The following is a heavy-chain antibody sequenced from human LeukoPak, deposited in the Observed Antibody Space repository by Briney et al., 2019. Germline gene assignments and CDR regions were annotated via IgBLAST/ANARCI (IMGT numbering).Heavy chain of an antibody. CDR2: IKQDGSEK. V-gene: IGHV3-7*03. Sequence: PGGSLRLSCAASGFTFSSYWMSWVRQAPGKGLKWVANIKQDGSEKYYVNSVKGRFTISRDNAKNSLYLQMNSLRAEDTAVYYCARGLSSGYYFGYWGQGTLVTVSS. CDR1: GFTFSSYW. D-gene: IGHD3-22*01. CDR3: ARGLSSGYYFGY. J-gene: IGHJ4*02.